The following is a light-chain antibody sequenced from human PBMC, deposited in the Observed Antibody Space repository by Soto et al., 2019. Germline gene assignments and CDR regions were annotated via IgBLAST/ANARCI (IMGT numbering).Light chain of an antibody. CDR3: QHYNSYSEA. Sequence: DIQMTQSPSTLSASVGDRVTITCRASQSISNWLAWYQQKPGKAPKLLIYMASILESGVPSRFSGGGSGTEFTLTISSLQPDDFATYYCQHYNSYSEAFGQGTKVDIK. CDR1: QSISNW. V-gene: IGKV1-5*03. CDR2: MAS. J-gene: IGKJ1*01.